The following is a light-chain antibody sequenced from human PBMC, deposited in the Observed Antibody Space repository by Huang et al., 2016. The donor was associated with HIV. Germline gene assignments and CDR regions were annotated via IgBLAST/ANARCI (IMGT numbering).Light chain of an antibody. Sequence: DIVMTQSPLSLPVTPGEPASISCRSSQSLLHSNGYNYLELYMQKLGQSPQLLIYLGSNRASGGPDRFSGSGSGTDFTLKISRVEAEDVGIYYCMQALQTPAFGGGTKVGIK. V-gene: IGKV2-28*01. J-gene: IGKJ4*01. CDR2: LGS. CDR3: MQALQTPA. CDR1: QSLLHSNGYNY.